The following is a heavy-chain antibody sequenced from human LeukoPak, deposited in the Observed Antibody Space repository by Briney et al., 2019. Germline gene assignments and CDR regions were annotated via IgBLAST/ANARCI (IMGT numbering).Heavy chain of an antibody. CDR1: GFIFSAYE. D-gene: IGHD3-10*01. Sequence: GGSLRLSCAASGFIFSAYEMNWVRQAPGKGLEWVSYISSSGSTIYYADSVKGRFTISRDNAKKSLYLQMNSLRAEDTAVYYCARANYGSGSNYYYGLDVWGQGTTVTVSS. J-gene: IGHJ6*02. CDR2: ISSSGSTI. V-gene: IGHV3-48*03. CDR3: ARANYGSGSNYYYGLDV.